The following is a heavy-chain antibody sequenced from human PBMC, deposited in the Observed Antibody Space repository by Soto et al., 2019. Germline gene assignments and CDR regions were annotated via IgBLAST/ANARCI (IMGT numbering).Heavy chain of an antibody. CDR1: GGSFIGYY. D-gene: IGHD3-3*01. V-gene: IGHV4-34*01. CDR2: INHSGRT. J-gene: IGHJ5*02. Sequence: QVQLQQWGAGLLKPSETVSLTCAVYGGSFIGYYGTWIRQPPGKGLEWIGEINHSGRTNYNPSLKSRVTISADTSKNQFSLRLSSVTAADTAVYYCATLGHYDFWSGFRKGNLFDPWGQGTLVTVSS. CDR3: ATLGHYDFWSGFRKGNLFDP.